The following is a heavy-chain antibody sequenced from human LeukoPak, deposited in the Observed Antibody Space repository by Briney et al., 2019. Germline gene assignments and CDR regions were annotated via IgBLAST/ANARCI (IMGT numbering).Heavy chain of an antibody. J-gene: IGHJ4*02. D-gene: IGHD3-16*02. CDR2: ISSSGSTI. CDR3: ARTMITFGGVIAGLDY. V-gene: IGHV3-48*03. Sequence: PGGSLRLSCAASGFTFSSYEMNWVRQAPGKGLEWVSYISSSGSTIYYADSVKGRFTISRDNAKNSLYLQMTSLRAEDTAVYYCARTMITFGGVIAGLDYWGQGTLVTVSS. CDR1: GFTFSSYE.